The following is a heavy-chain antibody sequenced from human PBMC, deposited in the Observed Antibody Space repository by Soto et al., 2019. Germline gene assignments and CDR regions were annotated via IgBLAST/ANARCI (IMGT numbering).Heavy chain of an antibody. Sequence: QVQLQESGPGLVKPSETLSLTCTVSGASINSGGYYWSWIRQLPGKGLEWIGYIYFSGSTYYNPSLESRITISLDTSPNQFSRKLSSVTAADTAMYFCASGDAWEALLAHWGQGILVTVSS. CDR2: IYFSGST. CDR1: GASINSGGYY. V-gene: IGHV4-31*03. D-gene: IGHD4-17*01. J-gene: IGHJ4*02. CDR3: ASGDAWEALLAH.